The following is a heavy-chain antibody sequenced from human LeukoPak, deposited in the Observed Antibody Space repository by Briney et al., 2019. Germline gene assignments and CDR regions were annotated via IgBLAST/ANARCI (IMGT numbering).Heavy chain of an antibody. Sequence: ASVKVSCKASGYTFTNYYMHWVRQAPGQGPEWMGVINPSGGSTSYAQKFQGRVTMTRDTSTSTVYMELSSLRSEDTAIYYCATGSHVRVYDSSAYYGHYWGQGTLVTVSS. CDR2: INPSGGST. V-gene: IGHV1-46*01. CDR1: GYTFTNYY. J-gene: IGHJ4*02. CDR3: ATGSHVRVYDSSAYYGHY. D-gene: IGHD3-22*01.